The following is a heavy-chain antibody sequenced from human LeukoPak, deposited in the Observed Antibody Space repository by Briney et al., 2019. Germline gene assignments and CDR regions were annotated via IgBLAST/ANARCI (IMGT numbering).Heavy chain of an antibody. V-gene: IGHV4-59*01. D-gene: IGHD3-9*01. CDR3: ARVDWSRRYNWFDP. Sequence: SQTLSLTCTVSGGSISSYYWNWIRQPPGRGLEWIGYIYYSGSTNYNPSLKSRVTISVDTSKNQFSLKLSSVTAADTAVYYCARVDWSRRYNWFDPWGQGTLVTVSS. CDR2: IYYSGST. CDR1: GGSISSYY. J-gene: IGHJ5*02.